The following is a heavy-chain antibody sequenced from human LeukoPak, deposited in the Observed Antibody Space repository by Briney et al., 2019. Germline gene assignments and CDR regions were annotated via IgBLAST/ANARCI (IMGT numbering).Heavy chain of an antibody. V-gene: IGHV4-38-2*01. Sequence: SETLSLTCAVSGYSISSGYYWGWIRQPPGKGLEWIGSIYHSGSTYYNPSLKSRVTISVDTSKNQFSLKLSSVTAADTAVYYCARRSGFGELSVDYWGQGNLVTVSS. D-gene: IGHD3-10*01. J-gene: IGHJ4*02. CDR3: ARRSGFGELSVDY. CDR2: IYHSGST. CDR1: GYSISSGYY.